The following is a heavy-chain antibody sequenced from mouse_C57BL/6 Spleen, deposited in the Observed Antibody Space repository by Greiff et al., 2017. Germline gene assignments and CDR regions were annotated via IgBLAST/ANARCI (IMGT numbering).Heavy chain of an antibody. CDR2: IRSKSNNYAT. CDR1: GFSFNTYA. CDR3: VRLAGTRAMDY. V-gene: IGHV10-1*01. Sequence: EVKLVESGGGLVQPKGSLKLSCAASGFSFNTYAMNWVRQAPGKGLEWVARIRSKSNNYATYYADSVKDRFTISRDDSESMLYLQMNNLKTEDTAMYYCVRLAGTRAMDYWGQGTSVTVSS. J-gene: IGHJ4*01. D-gene: IGHD4-1*01.